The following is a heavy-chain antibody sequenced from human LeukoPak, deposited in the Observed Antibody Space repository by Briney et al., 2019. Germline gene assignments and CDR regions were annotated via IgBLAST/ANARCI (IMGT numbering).Heavy chain of an antibody. Sequence: GGSLRLSCAASGFTFSSYSMNWVRQAPGKGLEWVSSISSSSSYIYYADSVKGRFTISRDNAKNSLYLQMNSLRAEDTAVYYCARDRLLTGNYMDVWGKGTTVTVSS. J-gene: IGHJ6*03. CDR1: GFTFSSYS. V-gene: IGHV3-21*01. CDR3: ARDRLLTGNYMDV. CDR2: ISSSSSYI. D-gene: IGHD1-20*01.